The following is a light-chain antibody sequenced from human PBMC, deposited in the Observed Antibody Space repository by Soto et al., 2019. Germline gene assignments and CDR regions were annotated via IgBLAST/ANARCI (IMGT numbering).Light chain of an antibody. CDR2: GAS. Sequence: DIQMPQSPSTLSASVGDRVTITCLASQGSANYLAWFQQKPGKVPKRLIYGASNLQSGVPSRFSGSGSGTEFTFTIGSLQPEDFATYYCLQHHSYPLTFGGGTKVDIK. CDR3: LQHHSYPLT. J-gene: IGKJ4*01. CDR1: QGSANY. V-gene: IGKV1-17*03.